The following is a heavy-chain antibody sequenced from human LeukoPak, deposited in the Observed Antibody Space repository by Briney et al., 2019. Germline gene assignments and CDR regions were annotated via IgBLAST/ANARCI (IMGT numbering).Heavy chain of an antibody. D-gene: IGHD3-22*01. J-gene: IGHJ4*02. V-gene: IGHV3-53*01. CDR1: GFTVSSNY. CDR3: ARGSIYSYYDSSGYYSYYFDY. Sequence: GGSLRLSCAASGFTVSSNYMNWVRQAPGKGPEWVSVIYSGGSTYYADSVKGRFTISRDNSKNTLYLQMNSLRAEDTAVYYCARGSIYSYYDSSGYYSYYFDYWGQGTLVTVSS. CDR2: IYSGGST.